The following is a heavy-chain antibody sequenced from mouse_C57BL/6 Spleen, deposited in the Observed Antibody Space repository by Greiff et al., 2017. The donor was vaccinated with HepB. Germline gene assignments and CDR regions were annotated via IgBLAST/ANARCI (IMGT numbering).Heavy chain of an antibody. V-gene: IGHV1-82*01. CDR3: ARLGLRGWYFDV. J-gene: IGHJ1*03. CDR1: GYAFSSSW. Sequence: QVQLKQSGPELVKPGASVKISCKASGYAFSSSWMNWVKQRPGKGLEWIGRIYPGDGDTNYNGKFKGKATLTADKSSSTAYMQLSSLTSEDSAVYFCARLGLRGWYFDVWGTGTTVTVSS. CDR2: IYPGDGDT. D-gene: IGHD2-4*01.